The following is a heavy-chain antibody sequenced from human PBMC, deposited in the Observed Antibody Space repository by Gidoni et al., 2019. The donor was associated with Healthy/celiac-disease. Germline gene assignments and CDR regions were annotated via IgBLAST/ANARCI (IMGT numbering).Heavy chain of an antibody. CDR3: AKTPDDILTGYYTYFDY. J-gene: IGHJ4*02. CDR1: GFTFSSYA. V-gene: IGHV3-23*01. Sequence: EVQLLESGGGLVQPGGSLRLSCAASGFTFSSYAMSWVRQAPGKGLEWVSAISGSGGSTYYADSVKGRFTISRDNSKNTLYLQMNSLRAEDTAVYYCAKTPDDILTGYYTYFDYWGQGTLVTVSS. CDR2: ISGSGGST. D-gene: IGHD3-9*01.